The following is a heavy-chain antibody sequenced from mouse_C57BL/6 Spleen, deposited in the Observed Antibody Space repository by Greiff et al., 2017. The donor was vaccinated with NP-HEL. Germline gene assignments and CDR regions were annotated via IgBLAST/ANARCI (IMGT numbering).Heavy chain of an antibody. J-gene: IGHJ1*03. V-gene: IGHV1-81*01. CDR2: IYPRSGNT. CDR3: ARTDYYGSSYWYFDV. Sequence: QVQLQQSGAALARPGASVKLSCKASGYTFTSYGIRWVKQRTGQGLEWIGEIYPRSGNTYYNEKFKGKATLTADKSSSTAYMELRSLTSDDSAVYFCARTDYYGSSYWYFDVWGTGTTVTVSS. CDR1: GYTFTSYG. D-gene: IGHD1-1*01.